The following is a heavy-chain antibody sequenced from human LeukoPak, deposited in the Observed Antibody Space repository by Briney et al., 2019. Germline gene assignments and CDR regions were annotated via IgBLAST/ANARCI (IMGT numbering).Heavy chain of an antibody. Sequence: GGSLRLSCAASGFTFSSHNMNWVRQAPGKGLEWVSSISSSSSYINYADSVKGRFTISRDNAKNSLYLQMNSLRAEDTAVYYCARVGKLRYFDWLLGYFDYWGQGTLVTVSS. CDR3: ARVGKLRYFDWLLGYFDY. V-gene: IGHV3-21*01. CDR2: ISSSSSYI. CDR1: GFTFSSHN. J-gene: IGHJ4*02. D-gene: IGHD3-9*01.